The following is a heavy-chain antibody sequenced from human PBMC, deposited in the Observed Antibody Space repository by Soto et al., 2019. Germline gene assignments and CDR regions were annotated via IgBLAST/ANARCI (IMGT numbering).Heavy chain of an antibody. CDR1: GYTFTGYY. CDR2: INPNSGGT. CDR3: ARGFDSSGLILFDY. Sequence: ASVKVSCKASGYTFTGYYMHWVRQAPGQGLEWMGWINPNSGGTNYAQKFQGWVTMTRDTSISTAYMELSRLRSDDTAVYYCARGFDSSGLILFDYWGQGTLVTVSS. V-gene: IGHV1-2*04. D-gene: IGHD3-22*01. J-gene: IGHJ4*02.